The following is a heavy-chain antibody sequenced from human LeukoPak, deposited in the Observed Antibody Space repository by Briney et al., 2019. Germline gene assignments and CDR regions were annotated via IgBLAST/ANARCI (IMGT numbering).Heavy chain of an antibody. CDR1: GGTFSNYA. D-gene: IGHD2-21*01. Sequence: ASVKVSCKASGGTFSNYAVSWVRQAPGQGLEWMGGIIPVFEKANYARKFQDRVTITADESTATAYMELSSLTSEDTAIYFCARLGHCGETNCYSDFYYMDVWGKGTTVIVSS. V-gene: IGHV1-69*13. J-gene: IGHJ6*03. CDR2: IIPVFEKA. CDR3: ARLGHCGETNCYSDFYYMDV.